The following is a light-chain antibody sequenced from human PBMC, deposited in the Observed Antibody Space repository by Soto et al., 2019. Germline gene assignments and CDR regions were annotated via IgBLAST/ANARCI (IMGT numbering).Light chain of an antibody. Sequence: QPVLTQPASVSGSPGQSITISCTGTSSDVGGYKSVSWYQQHTGKTPKLMIYDVSNRPSGVSNRFSGSKSGNTASLTISGLQAEDEAVYYCSSYTSSCNYVVFGGGTKLPVL. J-gene: IGLJ2*01. CDR3: SSYTSSCNYVV. CDR1: SSDVGGYKS. V-gene: IGLV2-14*01. CDR2: DVS.